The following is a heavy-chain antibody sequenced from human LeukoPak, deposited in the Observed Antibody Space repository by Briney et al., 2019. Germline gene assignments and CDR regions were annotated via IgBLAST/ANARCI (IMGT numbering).Heavy chain of an antibody. CDR1: GGTFSSYA. D-gene: IGHD5-12*01. CDR2: IIPIFGTA. V-gene: IGHV1-69*05. Sequence: SVKVSCKAPGGTFSSYAISWVRQAPGQGLEWMGGIIPIFGTANYAQKFQGRVTITTDESTSIAYMELSSLRSEDTAVYYCASSSGYDSNWFDPWGQGTLVTVSS. CDR3: ASSSGYDSNWFDP. J-gene: IGHJ5*02.